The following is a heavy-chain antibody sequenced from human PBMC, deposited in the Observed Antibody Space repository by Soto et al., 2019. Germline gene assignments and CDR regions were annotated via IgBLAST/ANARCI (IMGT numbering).Heavy chain of an antibody. V-gene: IGHV4-39*01. CDR2: IYYSGST. CDR1: GGSISSSSYY. J-gene: IGHJ6*02. D-gene: IGHD3-10*01. Sequence: SETLSLTCTVSGGSISSSSYYWGWIRQPPGKGLEWIGSIYYSGSTYYNPSLKSRVTISVDTSKNQFSLKLSSVTAADTAVYYCARTMVRGVIIAYYYYYGMDVWGQGTTVTVSS. CDR3: ARTMVRGVIIAYYYYYGMDV.